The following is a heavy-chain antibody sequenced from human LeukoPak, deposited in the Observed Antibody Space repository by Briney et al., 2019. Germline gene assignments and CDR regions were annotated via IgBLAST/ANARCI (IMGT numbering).Heavy chain of an antibody. J-gene: IGHJ6*02. V-gene: IGHV3-21*01. D-gene: IGHD3-22*01. CDR2: ISSSSSYT. CDR1: GFTFSSYS. CDR3: ARDRFSDSSSMDV. Sequence: GGSLRLSCAASGFTFSSYSMNWVRQAPGKGLEWVSSISSSSSYTYYADSVKGRFTISRDNAKNSLYPQMNSLRAEDTAVYYCARDRFSDSSSMDVWGQGTTVTVSS.